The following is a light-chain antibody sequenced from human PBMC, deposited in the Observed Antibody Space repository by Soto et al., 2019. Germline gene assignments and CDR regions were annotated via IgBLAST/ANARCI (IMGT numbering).Light chain of an antibody. CDR2: KAS. Sequence: DIPMTQSPSTLSASVCDRVTTTCRASQSISSWLAWYQQKPGKAPKLLIYKASSLESGVPSRFSGSGSGTEFTHTISSLQPDDFATYYCQQYNSYSGTFGQGTKVDIK. J-gene: IGKJ1*01. CDR1: QSISSW. CDR3: QQYNSYSGT. V-gene: IGKV1-5*03.